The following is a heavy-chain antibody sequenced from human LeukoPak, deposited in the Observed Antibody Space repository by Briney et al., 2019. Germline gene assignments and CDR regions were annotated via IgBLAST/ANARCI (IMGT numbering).Heavy chain of an antibody. D-gene: IGHD6-6*01. CDR3: ARTYSSSSNFDY. J-gene: IGHJ4*02. CDR1: GGSISSYY. Sequence: SETLSLTCTVSGGSISSYYWSWIRQPPGKGLEWIGHIYTSGSTNYNPSLKSRVTISVDTSKNQFSLKVSSVTAADTAVYYCARTYSSSSNFDYWGQGTLVTVSS. V-gene: IGHV4-4*09. CDR2: IYTSGST.